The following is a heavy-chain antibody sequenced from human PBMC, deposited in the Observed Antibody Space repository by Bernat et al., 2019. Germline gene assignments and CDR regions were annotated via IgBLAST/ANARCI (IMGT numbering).Heavy chain of an antibody. CDR3: ARGGTLGDFCDF. CDR2: ISNSGST. Sequence: QVQLQESGPGLVKASETMSLTCSVSGGSVSGYYWGWIRQPPGKGLEWVAYISNSGSTNYNPSLKSRVTISADTSKNQFSLRLSSVTAADTAVYYCARGGTLGDFCDFWGQGTLVTVSS. CDR1: GGSVSGYY. J-gene: IGHJ4*02. V-gene: IGHV4-59*02. D-gene: IGHD2/OR15-2a*01.